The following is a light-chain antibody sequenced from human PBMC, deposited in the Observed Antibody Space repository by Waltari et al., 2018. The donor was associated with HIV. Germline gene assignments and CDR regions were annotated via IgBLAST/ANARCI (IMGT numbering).Light chain of an antibody. CDR1: VTDIDVYNF. J-gene: IGLJ3*02. V-gene: IGLV2-14*01. CDR3: SSYTRNHSLV. CDR2: GVS. Sequence: HSALTQPASVSGSPGQSITISCSGTVTDIDVYNFVSWYRQYPGLAPQLVLYGVSSRPSVFSLRVSGSKSGDTASLTISGLEAEDEAHYYCSSYTRNHSLVFGGGTKLTVL.